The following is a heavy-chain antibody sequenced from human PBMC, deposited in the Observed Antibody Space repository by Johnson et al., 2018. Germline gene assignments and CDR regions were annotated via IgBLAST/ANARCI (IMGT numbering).Heavy chain of an antibody. V-gene: IGHV1-69*01. CDR2: IIPIFGTA. Sequence: VQLVETGAEVKKPGSSVKVSCKASGGTFSSYAISWVRQAPGQGLEWMGGIIPIFGTANYAQKFQGRVTITADESTSTAYMELSSLRPEDTAVYYWARGHPGNYYYYGMDVWGQGTTVTVSS. J-gene: IGHJ6*02. CDR1: GGTFSSYA. CDR3: ARGHPGNYYYYGMDV.